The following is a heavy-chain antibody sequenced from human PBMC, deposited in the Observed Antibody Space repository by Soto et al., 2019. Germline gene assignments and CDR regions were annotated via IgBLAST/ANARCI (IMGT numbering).Heavy chain of an antibody. J-gene: IGHJ6*02. Sequence: QVQLVQSGDEVKKPGSSVKVSCKASGGTFSSYAISWVRQAPGQGLEWMGGIIPIFGTANYAPKFQGRVTITGGESTSTAYMELSSLRSEDTAVYYCARDLDTAMSSYYGMDVWGQGTTVTVSS. CDR3: ARDLDTAMSSYYGMDV. V-gene: IGHV1-69*01. D-gene: IGHD5-18*01. CDR1: GGTFSSYA. CDR2: IIPIFGTA.